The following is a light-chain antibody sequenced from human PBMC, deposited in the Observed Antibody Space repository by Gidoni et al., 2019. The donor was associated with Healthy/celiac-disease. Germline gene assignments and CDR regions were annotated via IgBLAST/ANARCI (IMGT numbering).Light chain of an antibody. J-gene: IGKJ1*01. CDR1: QSISSY. V-gene: IGKV1-39*01. CDR2: AAS. Sequence: DIQMTHSPSSLSASVGDRVTITCRASQSISSYLNWYQQKPGKAPKLLIYAASSLQSGVPSRVSGSGSGTDFTLTISSLQPEEFATYYCQQSYSTLWTFXXXTKVEIK. CDR3: QQSYSTLWT.